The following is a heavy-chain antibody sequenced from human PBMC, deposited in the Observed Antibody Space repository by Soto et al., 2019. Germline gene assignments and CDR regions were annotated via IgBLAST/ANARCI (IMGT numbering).Heavy chain of an antibody. V-gene: IGHV3-33*01. J-gene: IGHJ4*02. CDR1: GFTFSTYG. Sequence: QVQLVESGGGVVQPGRSLRLSCAASGFTFSTYGMHWVRQAPGTGLEWVAVIWYDGSHKDYADSVKGRFTISRDNSKNTLYLPMNSLRVEDTGVYYCARAVGPFDYWGQGTLVAVSS. D-gene: IGHD1-26*01. CDR2: IWYDGSHK. CDR3: ARAVGPFDY.